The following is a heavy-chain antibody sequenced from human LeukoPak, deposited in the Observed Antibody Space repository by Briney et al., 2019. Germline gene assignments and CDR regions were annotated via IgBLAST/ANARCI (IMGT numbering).Heavy chain of an antibody. V-gene: IGHV1-46*01. CDR1: GYTFTSYY. CDR3: ARDSRRYILTGYFDY. D-gene: IGHD3-9*01. Sequence: ASVNVSCKASGYTFTSYYMHWVRQAPGQGLEWMGIINPSGGSASYAQKFQGRVTMTRDTSTSTVYMELSSLRSEDTAVYYCARDSRRYILTGYFDYWGQGTLVTVSS. J-gene: IGHJ4*02. CDR2: INPSGGSA.